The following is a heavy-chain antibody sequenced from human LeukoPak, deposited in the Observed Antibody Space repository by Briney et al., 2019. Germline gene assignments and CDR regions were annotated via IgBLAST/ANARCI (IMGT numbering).Heavy chain of an antibody. CDR2: ISSSSSYI. D-gene: IGHD6-6*01. V-gene: IGHV3-21*01. CDR1: GFTFSIYS. J-gene: IGHJ6*03. Sequence: GGSLRLSCAASGFTFSIYSMNWVRQAPGKGLEWVSSISSSSSYIYYADSVKGRFTISRDNAKNTLYLQMNSLRAEDTAEYYCASPNPRIAARPYYYYYMDVWGKGTTVTVSS. CDR3: ASPNPRIAARPYYYYYMDV.